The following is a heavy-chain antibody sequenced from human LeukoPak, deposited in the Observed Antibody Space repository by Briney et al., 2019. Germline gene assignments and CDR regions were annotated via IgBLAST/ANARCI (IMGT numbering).Heavy chain of an antibody. D-gene: IGHD1-26*01. J-gene: IGHJ4*02. V-gene: IGHV3-74*01. CDR2: LSPDGSSS. Sequence: GGSLRLSCAASGFTFSTYWMHWVRQAPGKGLVWVSRLSPDGSSSIYADSVKGRFTVSRDNAKNTLYLQMNSLRAEDTAVYYCTRSPSLGGRDWGFDYWGQGALVTFSS. CDR1: GFTFSTYW. CDR3: TRSPSLGGRDWGFDY.